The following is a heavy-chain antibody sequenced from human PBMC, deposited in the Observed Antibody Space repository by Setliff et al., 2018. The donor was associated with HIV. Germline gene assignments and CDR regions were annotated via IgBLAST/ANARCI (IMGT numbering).Heavy chain of an antibody. Sequence: GASVKVSCKASADTFTNCLINWVRQAPGQGLEWMGWINTDSGTPTYAQGFTGRFVFSLDTSVSTAFLQINGLKDDDTAVYYCARSPGMFDYWGQGTPVTVSS. CDR3: ARSPGMFDY. CDR2: INTDSGTP. V-gene: IGHV7-4-1*02. J-gene: IGHJ4*02. D-gene: IGHD1-1*01. CDR1: ADTFTNCL.